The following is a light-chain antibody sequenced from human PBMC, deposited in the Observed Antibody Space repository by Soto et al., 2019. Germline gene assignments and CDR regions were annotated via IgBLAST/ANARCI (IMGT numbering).Light chain of an antibody. CDR3: QQYGSSPALT. Sequence: EIVLTQSPGTLSLSPGERATLSCRASQSVSSSYLAWYQQKPGQAPRLLIYGASSRATGIPDRFSGSGSGTDFTLTISRLEPEDFAVYYCQQYGSSPALTFGGGPKV. J-gene: IGKJ4*01. CDR1: QSVSSSY. CDR2: GAS. V-gene: IGKV3-20*01.